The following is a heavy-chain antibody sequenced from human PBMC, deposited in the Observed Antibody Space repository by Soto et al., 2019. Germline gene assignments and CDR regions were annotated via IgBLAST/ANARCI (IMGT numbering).Heavy chain of an antibody. CDR2: IYYSGST. J-gene: IGHJ4*02. CDR1: GGSISSGDYY. D-gene: IGHD3-22*01. V-gene: IGHV4-30-4*01. CDR3: ARDEGYYDSSGYSLDY. Sequence: SETLSLTCTVSGGSISSGDYYWSWIRQPPGKGLEWIGYIYYSGSTYYNPSLKSRVTISVDTSKNQFSLKLSSVTAADTAVYYCARDEGYYDSSGYSLDYWGQGTLVTVSS.